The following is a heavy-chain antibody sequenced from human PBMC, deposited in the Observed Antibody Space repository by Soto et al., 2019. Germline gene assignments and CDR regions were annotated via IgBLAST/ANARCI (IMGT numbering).Heavy chain of an antibody. CDR2: IIPIFGTA. J-gene: IGHJ6*02. Sequence: QVQLVQSGAEVKKPGSSVKVSCKASGGTFSSYAISWVRQAPGQGLEWMGGIIPIFGTANYAQKFQGRVTITADESTSTSYMELSSLRSEDTAVYYCARARYCSSTSCYGGVGYYYYGMDVWGQGTTVTVSS. D-gene: IGHD2-2*01. V-gene: IGHV1-69*01. CDR1: GGTFSSYA. CDR3: ARARYCSSTSCYGGVGYYYYGMDV.